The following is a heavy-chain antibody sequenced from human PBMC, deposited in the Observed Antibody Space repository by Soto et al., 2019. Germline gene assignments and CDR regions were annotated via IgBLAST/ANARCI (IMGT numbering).Heavy chain of an antibody. V-gene: IGHV4-39*01. D-gene: IGHD6-25*01. Sequence: SETLSLTCTFSCGSIISSSYYWGWIRQPPGKGLEWIGSIYYSGSTYYSPSLKSRVTISVDTSKNQFSLKLSSVTAADTAVYYCASKAGIAAGNWFDPWGQGTLVTVSS. CDR3: ASKAGIAAGNWFDP. CDR1: CGSIISSSYY. J-gene: IGHJ5*02. CDR2: IYYSGST.